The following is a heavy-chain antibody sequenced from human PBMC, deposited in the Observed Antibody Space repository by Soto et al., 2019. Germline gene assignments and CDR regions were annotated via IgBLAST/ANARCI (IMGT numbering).Heavy chain of an antibody. V-gene: IGHV3-23*01. CDR3: AKGHDEDPIYCSSTSCPVDY. Sequence: PGGSLRLSCAASGFTFSSYAMSWVRQAPGKGLEWVSATSGSGGSTYYADSVKGRFTISRDNSKNTLYLQMNSLRAEDTAVYYCAKGHDEDPIYCSSTSCPVDYWGQGTLVTVSS. CDR2: TSGSGGST. CDR1: GFTFSSYA. J-gene: IGHJ4*02. D-gene: IGHD2-2*01.